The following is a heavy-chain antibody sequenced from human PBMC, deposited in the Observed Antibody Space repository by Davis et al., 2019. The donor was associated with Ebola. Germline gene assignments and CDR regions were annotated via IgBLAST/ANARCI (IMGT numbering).Heavy chain of an antibody. J-gene: IGHJ4*02. CDR1: GFTFSSYA. D-gene: IGHD3-10*01. CDR2: ISYDGSNK. V-gene: IGHV3-30-3*01. CDR3: AKDQGDTYYYGSGSYHDY. Sequence: GESLKISCAASGFTFSSYAMHWVRQAPGKGLEWVAVISYDGSNKYYADSVKGRFTISRDNSKNTLYLQMNSLRAEDTAVYYCAKDQGDTYYYGSGSYHDYWGQGTLVTVSS.